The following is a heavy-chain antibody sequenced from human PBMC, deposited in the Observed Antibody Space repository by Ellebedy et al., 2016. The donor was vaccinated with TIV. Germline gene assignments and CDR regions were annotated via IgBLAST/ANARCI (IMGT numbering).Heavy chain of an antibody. J-gene: IGHJ6*02. V-gene: IGHV3-21*01. Sequence: GESLKISXAASGFTFSSYSMNWVRQAPGKGLEWVSSISSSSSYIYYADSVKGRFTISRDNAKNSLYLQMNSLRAEDTAVYYCARENGSGSYWLTYYYYGMDVWGQGTTVTVSS. CDR3: ARENGSGSYWLTYYYYGMDV. D-gene: IGHD3-10*01. CDR1: GFTFSSYS. CDR2: ISSSSSYI.